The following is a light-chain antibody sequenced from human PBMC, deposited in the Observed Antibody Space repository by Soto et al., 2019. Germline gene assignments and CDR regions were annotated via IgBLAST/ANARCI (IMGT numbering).Light chain of an antibody. CDR2: VAS. V-gene: IGKV3-20*01. J-gene: IGKJ2*01. CDR1: QSVSSSY. Sequence: EIVLTQSPGILSLSPGERATLSCRASQSVSSSYLAWYQQKPGQDPRLLIYVASNRATGIPDRFSASGSKTNFTLTISRLEPEDFAVYYCQQYGSSPPYTFGQGTKLEIK. CDR3: QQYGSSPPYT.